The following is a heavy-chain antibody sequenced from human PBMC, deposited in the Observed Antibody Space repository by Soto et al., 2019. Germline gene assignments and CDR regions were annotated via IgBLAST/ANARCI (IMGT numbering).Heavy chain of an antibody. CDR3: AKDWGSGWLCDN. CDR2: ISGSGGST. D-gene: IGHD6-19*01. V-gene: IGHV3-23*01. Sequence: SESGGGLVQPGGSLRLSCAGSGLTFSNYAMSWVRQAPGEGLEWVSGISGSGGSTHYADSVKGRFTISRDNSKNTMYLEMNYLRVEDTAVYFCAKDWGSGWLCDNWGQGSLVTVSS. CDR1: GLTFSNYA. J-gene: IGHJ4*02.